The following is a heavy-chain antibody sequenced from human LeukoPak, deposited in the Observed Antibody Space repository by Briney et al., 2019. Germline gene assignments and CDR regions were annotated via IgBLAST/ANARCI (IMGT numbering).Heavy chain of an antibody. Sequence: GGSLRLSCAASGFIFSNYVMNWVRQAAGKGLEWVSGISDSGASTYYEDSVQGRFTISRDNSKNTLYLQMNSLRAEDTAIYFCANDPHRTYSPLGCFGYWGEGALVTVSS. J-gene: IGHJ4*02. V-gene: IGHV3-23*01. CDR3: ANDPHRTYSPLGCFGY. CDR1: GFIFSNYV. CDR2: ISDSGAST. D-gene: IGHD2-21*01.